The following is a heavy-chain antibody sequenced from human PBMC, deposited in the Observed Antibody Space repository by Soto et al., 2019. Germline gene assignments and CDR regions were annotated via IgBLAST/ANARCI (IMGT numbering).Heavy chain of an antibody. CDR2: IYYRGTT. Sequence: QVQLQESGPGLVKPSQTLSLTCTLSGASITSSGYYWSWIRLHPGEGLEWIGYIYYRGTTYYNPSIKSPVTLSTDTSKKESSLTLPSVTAADTAVYYCARATESNYFDYWGRGILVTVTS. J-gene: IGHJ4*02. CDR1: GASITSSGYY. CDR3: ARATESNYFDY. V-gene: IGHV4-31*01.